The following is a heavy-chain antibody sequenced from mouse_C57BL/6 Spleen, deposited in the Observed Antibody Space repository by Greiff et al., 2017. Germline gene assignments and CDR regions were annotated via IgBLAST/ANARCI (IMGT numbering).Heavy chain of an antibody. CDR2: IEPANGNT. Sequence: VQLQQSVAELVRPGASVKLSCTASGFNIKNTYMQWVKQRPEQGLEWIGRIEPANGNTKYAPKFQGKATITADTSSNTAYLQLSSLTSKDTAIDYCDRGGYDYDVGWFAYWGQRPLVTVSA. CDR1: GFNIKNTY. J-gene: IGHJ3*01. V-gene: IGHV14-3*01. CDR3: DRGGYDYDVGWFAY. D-gene: IGHD2-4*01.